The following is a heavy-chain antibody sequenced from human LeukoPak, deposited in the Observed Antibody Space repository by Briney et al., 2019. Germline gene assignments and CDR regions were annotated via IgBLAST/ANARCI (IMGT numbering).Heavy chain of an antibody. CDR2: IRYDGSNK. Sequence: GGSLILSCAASGFTFSSYGMHWVRQAPGKGLEWVAFIRYDGSNKYYADSVKGRFTISRDNSKNTLYLQMNSLRAEDTAVYYCGLQLWYPDAFDIWGQGTMVTVSS. CDR3: GLQLWYPDAFDI. V-gene: IGHV3-30*02. CDR1: GFTFSSYG. D-gene: IGHD5-18*01. J-gene: IGHJ3*02.